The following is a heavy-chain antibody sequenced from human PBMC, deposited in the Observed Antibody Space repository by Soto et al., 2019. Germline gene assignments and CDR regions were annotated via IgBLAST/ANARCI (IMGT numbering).Heavy chain of an antibody. J-gene: IGHJ4*02. Sequence: QVQLVQSGAEVKKPGASVKVSCKASGYTFTSYGISWVRQAPGQGLEWMGWISAYNGNTNYAQKLQGRVTMTTDTSTRPAYRELKGLRPDDTAVYYCAGSAGGVWFGESPFDYWGQGTLVTVSS. CDR2: ISAYNGNT. CDR1: GYTFTSYG. D-gene: IGHD3-10*01. CDR3: AGSAGGVWFGESPFDY. V-gene: IGHV1-18*01.